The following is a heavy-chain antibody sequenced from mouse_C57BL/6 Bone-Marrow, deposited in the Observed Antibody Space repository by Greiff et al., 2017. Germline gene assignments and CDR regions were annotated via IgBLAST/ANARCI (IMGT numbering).Heavy chain of an antibody. V-gene: IGHV1-82*01. CDR2: IYPGDGDT. Sequence: VQLQQSGPELVKPGASVKISCKASGYAFSSSWMNWVKQRPGQGLEWIGRIYPGDGDTNYNGKFKGKATLTADKSSSTAYMQLSSLTSEDSAVXFCALWLRRGNYFDYWGQGTTLTVSS. J-gene: IGHJ2*01. D-gene: IGHD2-2*01. CDR1: GYAFSSSW. CDR3: ALWLRRGNYFDY.